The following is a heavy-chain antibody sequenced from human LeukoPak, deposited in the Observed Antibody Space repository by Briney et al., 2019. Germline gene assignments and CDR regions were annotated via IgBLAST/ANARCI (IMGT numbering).Heavy chain of an antibody. V-gene: IGHV4-4*07. D-gene: IGHD4-23*01. CDR1: GGSISSYY. CDR3: ARHWSTVAYSTPTYYFDY. J-gene: IGHJ4*02. CDR2: IYTSGST. Sequence: SETLSLTCTVSGGSISSYYWSWIRQPAGKGLEWIGRIYTSGSTNYNPSLKSRVTMSVDTSKNQFSLKLSSVTAADTAVYYCARHWSTVAYSTPTYYFDYWGQGTLVTVSS.